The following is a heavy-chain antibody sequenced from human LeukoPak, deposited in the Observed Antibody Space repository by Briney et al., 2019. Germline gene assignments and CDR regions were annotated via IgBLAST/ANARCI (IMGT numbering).Heavy chain of an antibody. CDR1: GFSISSYG. Sequence: GGSLRLSCAASGFSISSYGMHWVRQAPGKGLEWVALISYNGGRKDYADSVKGRFTIDRDNSKNTVYLQMNSLRPDDTAIYFCARQEARNYYYEGLDYWGQGNLVTVSS. J-gene: IGHJ4*02. CDR3: ARQEARNYYYEGLDY. V-gene: IGHV3-30*03. D-gene: IGHD3-22*01. CDR2: ISYNGGRK.